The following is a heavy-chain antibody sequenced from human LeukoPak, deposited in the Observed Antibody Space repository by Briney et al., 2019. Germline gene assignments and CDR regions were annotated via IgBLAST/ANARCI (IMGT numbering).Heavy chain of an antibody. D-gene: IGHD6-6*01. CDR1: GFTVSSNY. Sequence: GGSLRLSCAASGFTVSSNYMTWVRQAPGKGLEWVSIIYSGGGTYYADSVKGRFTISRDNSKNTLYLQMDSLRAEDTAVYYCARGAPAARYYYYYMDVWGKGTTVTVSS. CDR3: ARGAPAARYYYYYMDV. J-gene: IGHJ6*03. V-gene: IGHV3-66*01. CDR2: IYSGGGT.